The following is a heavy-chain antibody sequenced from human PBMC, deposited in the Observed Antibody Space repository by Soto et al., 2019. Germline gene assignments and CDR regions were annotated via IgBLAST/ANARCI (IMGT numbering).Heavy chain of an antibody. V-gene: IGHV1-69*13. CDR1: GGTFSSYA. CDR3: ARLFEYSSSSVDY. J-gene: IGHJ4*02. Sequence: SVKVSFKASGGTFSSYAISWVREAPGQGLEWMGGIIPIFGTANYAQKFQGRVTITADESTSTAYMELSSLRSEDTAVYYCARLFEYSSSSVDYWGQGTLVTVSS. D-gene: IGHD6-6*01. CDR2: IIPIFGTA.